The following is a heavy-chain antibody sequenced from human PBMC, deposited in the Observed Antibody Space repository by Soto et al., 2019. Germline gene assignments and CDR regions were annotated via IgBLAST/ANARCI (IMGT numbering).Heavy chain of an antibody. V-gene: IGHV4-59*11. Sequence: QVQLQESGPGLVKPSETLSLTCTVSGASINSHYWTWIRQPPGKGLEWIGSIYFSGSTNYNPSLTGQVSISVDRAKSQFSLNLTSVTAADTAMYYCARELSYGMDVWGQGTTVIVSS. J-gene: IGHJ6*02. CDR3: ARELSYGMDV. CDR2: IYFSGST. CDR1: GASINSHY.